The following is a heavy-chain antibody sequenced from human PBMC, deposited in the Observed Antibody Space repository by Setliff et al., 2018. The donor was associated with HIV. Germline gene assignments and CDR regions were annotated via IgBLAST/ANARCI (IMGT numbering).Heavy chain of an antibody. CDR2: IYFTGIT. CDR3: ARLANGDIVATVDYFDWLFLDV. V-gene: IGHV4-59*11. D-gene: IGHD5-12*01. Sequence: SETLSLTCTVSGGSINSHYWSWIRQPPGKGLEYIGYIYFTGITNYNPSLQSRVTISIDTTKKQLFLRVRSVTAAETAVYYCARLANGDIVATVDYFDWLFLDVWGKGTTVTVSS. CDR1: GGSINSHY. J-gene: IGHJ6*04.